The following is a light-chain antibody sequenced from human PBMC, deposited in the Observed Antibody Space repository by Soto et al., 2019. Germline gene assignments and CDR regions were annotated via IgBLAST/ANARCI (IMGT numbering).Light chain of an antibody. CDR2: DAY. CDR1: QSFRGL. CDR3: QKRNMWPIT. V-gene: IGKV3-11*01. Sequence: VLFPSPIPLSLSPGERASLSCLASQSFRGLLACYQQQAGQAPRLLIYDAYNRATGIPHRCSGSGAGTDFTLTISSLEPEDSAVYYCQKRNMWPITFGQGTRLEIK. J-gene: IGKJ5*01.